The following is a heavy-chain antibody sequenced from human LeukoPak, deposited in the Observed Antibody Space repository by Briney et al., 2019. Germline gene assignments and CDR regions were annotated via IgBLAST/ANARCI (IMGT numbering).Heavy chain of an antibody. CDR2: IYYSGST. V-gene: IGHV4-39*01. CDR1: GGSISSSSYY. J-gene: IGHJ6*02. CDR3: ARPSGCSSTSCYSYYYGMDV. Sequence: PSETLSLTCTVSGGSISSSSYYWGWIRQPPGKGLEWIGSIYYSGSTYYNPSLKSRVTISVDTSKNQFSLKLSSVTAADTAVYYCARPSGCSSTSCYSYYYGMDVWGQGTTVTVSS. D-gene: IGHD2-2*02.